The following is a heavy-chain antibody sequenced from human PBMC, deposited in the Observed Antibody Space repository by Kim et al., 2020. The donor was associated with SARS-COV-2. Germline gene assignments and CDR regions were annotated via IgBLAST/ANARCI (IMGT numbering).Heavy chain of an antibody. CDR2: ISYDGSNK. CDR1: GFTFSSSG. Sequence: GGSLRLSCAASGFTFSSSGMHWVRQAPGKGLEWVARISYDGSNKYHADSVKGRFTISRDNSKTTLYLQMNSLRTEDTAVYYCAKGGPSTWETADYWGQGTLVTVSS. D-gene: IGHD1-26*01. V-gene: IGHV3-30*18. CDR3: AKGGPSTWETADY. J-gene: IGHJ4*02.